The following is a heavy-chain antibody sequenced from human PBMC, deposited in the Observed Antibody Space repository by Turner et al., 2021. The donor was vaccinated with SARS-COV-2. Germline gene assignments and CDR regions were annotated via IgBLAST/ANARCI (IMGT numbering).Heavy chain of an antibody. CDR3: AGQDYDFWSGYPNWLDP. CDR1: GGSISGSNFY. V-gene: IGHV4-39*01. Sequence: QLQLQESGPGLLRPSETLPLTCTVSGGSISGSNFYWGWILQPPGKGLGWTGGVYYGGSTYYNPSLESRVTISADTTKNQFSLKMISVTATDTAMDFCAGQDYDFWSGYPNWLDPWGQGTLVIVSS. J-gene: IGHJ5*02. CDR2: VYYGGST. D-gene: IGHD3-3*01.